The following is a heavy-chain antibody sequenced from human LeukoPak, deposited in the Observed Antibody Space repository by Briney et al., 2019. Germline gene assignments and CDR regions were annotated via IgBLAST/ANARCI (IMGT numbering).Heavy chain of an antibody. CDR2: INWNAGST. CDR1: EFTSDNYG. Sequence: PGGSLRLSCTVSEFTSDNYGVSWVRQAPGKGLEWVAGINWNAGSTSYADSVKGRFTISRDNAKNSVFLQMNSLRAEDTALYYCARGPGEGLFDYWGQGILVTVSS. D-gene: IGHD3-16*01. J-gene: IGHJ4*02. V-gene: IGHV3-20*04. CDR3: ARGPGEGLFDY.